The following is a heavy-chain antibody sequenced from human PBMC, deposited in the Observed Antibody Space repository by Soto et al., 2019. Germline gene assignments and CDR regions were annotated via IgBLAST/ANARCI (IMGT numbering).Heavy chain of an antibody. V-gene: IGHV4-59*08. D-gene: IGHD6-19*01. CDR1: GGSISSYY. CDR2: IYYSGST. J-gene: IGHJ6*02. CDR3: ARLKAVADYYYYGMDV. Sequence: PSETLSLTCTVSGGSISSYYWSWIRQPPGKGLEWIGYIYYSGSTNYNPSLKSRVTISVDTSKNQFSLKLSSVTAADTAVYYCARLKAVADYYYYGMDVWGQGTTVT.